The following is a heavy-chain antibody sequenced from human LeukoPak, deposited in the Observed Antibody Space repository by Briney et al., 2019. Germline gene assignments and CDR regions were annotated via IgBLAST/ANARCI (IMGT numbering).Heavy chain of an antibody. CDR1: GGTFSSYA. J-gene: IGHJ3*02. CDR2: IIPIFGTA. Sequence: ASVKVSCKASGGTFSSYAIGWVRQAPGQGLEWMGGIIPIFGTANYAQKFQGRVTITADESTSTAYMELSSLRSEDTAVYYCARELLPYYDILTGYYLSAFDIWGQGTMVTVSS. CDR3: ARELLPYYDILTGYYLSAFDI. V-gene: IGHV1-69*13. D-gene: IGHD3-9*01.